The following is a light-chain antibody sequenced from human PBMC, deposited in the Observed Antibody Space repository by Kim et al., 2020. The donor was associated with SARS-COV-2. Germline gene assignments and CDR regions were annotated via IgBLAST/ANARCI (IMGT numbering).Light chain of an antibody. CDR2: GTS. Sequence: SPGERSTLSCSTSHGVDRSSFGCYQQIPGQMPRLLIYGTSNRAAGIPDRFSGSGSGSDFTLTNSRLEPEDFAVYYCRQYGTSPWTFGQGSKVDIK. CDR1: HGVDRSS. J-gene: IGKJ1*01. CDR3: RQYGTSPWT. V-gene: IGKV3-20*01.